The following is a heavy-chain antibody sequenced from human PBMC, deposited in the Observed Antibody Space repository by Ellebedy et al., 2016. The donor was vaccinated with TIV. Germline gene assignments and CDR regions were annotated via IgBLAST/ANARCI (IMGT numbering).Heavy chain of an antibody. Sequence: GESLKISCAASGFTFSNYGMHWVRQAPGKGLEWVAIIWLDGRKIYYADPVKGRFTVSSDNSKNMLYMQMSSLRAEDTAVYYCARAVTNHIDYWGQGTLVTVSS. CDR2: IWLDGRKI. D-gene: IGHD4-17*01. V-gene: IGHV3-33*01. CDR1: GFTFSNYG. J-gene: IGHJ4*02. CDR3: ARAVTNHIDY.